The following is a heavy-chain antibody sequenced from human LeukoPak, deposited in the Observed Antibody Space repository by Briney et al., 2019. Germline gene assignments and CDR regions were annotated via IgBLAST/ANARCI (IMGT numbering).Heavy chain of an antibody. D-gene: IGHD4/OR15-4a*01. J-gene: IGHJ4*02. V-gene: IGHV3-23*01. CDR1: GFIFRNYA. CDR2: ISDNGGGT. CDR3: AKESGALGAPLYDY. Sequence: GGSLRLSCVASGFIFRNYAMSWVRQAPGEGLEWVSGISDNGGGTYYADSVKGRFTISRDNSKNMLYLQMSSLRAEDTAVYYCAKESGALGAPLYDYWGQGILVTGSS.